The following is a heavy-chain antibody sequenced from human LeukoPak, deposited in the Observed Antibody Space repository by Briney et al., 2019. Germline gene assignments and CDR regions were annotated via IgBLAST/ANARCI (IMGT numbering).Heavy chain of an antibody. J-gene: IGHJ4*02. Sequence: ASVKVSCKASGYTFTSYGISWVRQAPGQGLEWMGWISAYNGNTNYAQKLQGRVTMTTDTSTSTAYMELRSLRSDDTAVYYCARPEKVTAVAGTTIYDYWGQGTLVTVSS. V-gene: IGHV1-18*01. CDR2: ISAYNGNT. CDR3: ARPEKVTAVAGTTIYDY. CDR1: GYTFTSYG. D-gene: IGHD6-19*01.